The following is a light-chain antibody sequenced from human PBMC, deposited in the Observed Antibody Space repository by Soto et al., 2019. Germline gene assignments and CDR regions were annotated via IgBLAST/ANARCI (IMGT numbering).Light chain of an antibody. Sequence: IQMTQSPSTLSASVWDRVTITCRASQSISNRLAWYQQKPGTAPKVLIYDASSLESGVPSRFSGSGYGTEFILTMSSLQPEDFATYYCQHYGGMWTFGQGTKVDIK. V-gene: IGKV1-5*01. CDR1: QSISNR. J-gene: IGKJ1*01. CDR2: DAS. CDR3: QHYGGMWT.